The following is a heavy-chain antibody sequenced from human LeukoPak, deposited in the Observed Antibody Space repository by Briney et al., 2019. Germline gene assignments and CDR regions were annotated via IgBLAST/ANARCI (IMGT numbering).Heavy chain of an antibody. CDR2: ISAYNGNT. V-gene: IGHV1-18*01. D-gene: IGHD4-17*01. CDR1: GYTFTSYG. J-gene: IGHJ4*02. Sequence: SVKVSCKASGYTFTSYGISWVRQAPGQGLEWMGWISAYNGNTNYAQKFQGRVTMTRDTSISTAYMELSRLRSDDTAVYYCARGSTVTTLYPFDYWGQGTLVTVSS. CDR3: ARGSTVTTLYPFDY.